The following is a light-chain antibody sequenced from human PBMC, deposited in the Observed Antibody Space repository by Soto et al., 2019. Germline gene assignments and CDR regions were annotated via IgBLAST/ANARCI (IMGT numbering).Light chain of an antibody. Sequence: EIVLTQSPVTLSLSPGERATLSCRASQSVSSSLAWYQQKPGQAPRLLIYDASNTATGIPARFSGSGSGTAFTLTISSLEPEDFAIYYWQQRSSSITFGQGTRLETK. CDR2: DAS. CDR1: QSVSSS. CDR3: QQRSSSIT. V-gene: IGKV3-11*01. J-gene: IGKJ5*01.